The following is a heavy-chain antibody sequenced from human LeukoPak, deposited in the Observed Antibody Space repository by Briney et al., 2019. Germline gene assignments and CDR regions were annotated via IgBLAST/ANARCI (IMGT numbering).Heavy chain of an antibody. CDR3: AGQRRGGFDY. Sequence: PSETLSLTCTVSGGSISSSSYYWGWIRQPPGKGLEWIGSIYYSGSTYYNPSLKSRVTISVDTSKNQFSLKLSSVTAADTAVHYCAGQRRGGFDYWGQGTLVTVSS. D-gene: IGHD3-16*01. CDR2: IYYSGST. J-gene: IGHJ4*02. V-gene: IGHV4-39*07. CDR1: GGSISSSSYY.